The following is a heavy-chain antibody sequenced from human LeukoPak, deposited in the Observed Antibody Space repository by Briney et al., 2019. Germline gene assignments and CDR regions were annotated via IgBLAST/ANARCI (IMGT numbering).Heavy chain of an antibody. CDR1: GSSFTSYW. CDR3: AKMGPGALTADAFDI. Sequence: GESLKTSCKGSGSSFTSYWIGWVRQMPGKGLEWMGNISPGDSDTRYIPSFQGQFTISADKSITTAYLQWSSLKASDPATYYCAKMGPGALTADAFDIWGQGTTVTVSS. D-gene: IGHD1-14*01. V-gene: IGHV5-51*01. J-gene: IGHJ3*02. CDR2: ISPGDSDT.